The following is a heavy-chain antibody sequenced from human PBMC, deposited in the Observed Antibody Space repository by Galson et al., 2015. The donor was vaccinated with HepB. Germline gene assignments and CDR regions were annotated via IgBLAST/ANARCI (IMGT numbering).Heavy chain of an antibody. D-gene: IGHD6-19*01. Sequence: SLRLSCAASGFTFSSYAMHWVRQAPGKGLEWVAVISYDGSNKYYADSVKGRFTISRDNSKNTLYLQMNSLRAEDTAVYYCARAVAHSAFDIWGQGTMVTVSS. J-gene: IGHJ3*02. V-gene: IGHV3-30-3*01. CDR1: GFTFSSYA. CDR3: ARAVAHSAFDI. CDR2: ISYDGSNK.